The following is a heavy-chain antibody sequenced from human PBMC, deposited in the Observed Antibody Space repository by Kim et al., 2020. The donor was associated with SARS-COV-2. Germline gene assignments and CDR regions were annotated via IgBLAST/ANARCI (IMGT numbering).Heavy chain of an antibody. CDR1: GFTFDDYA. CDR3: AKGGGYYYDSSGYYLEYYYGMDV. Sequence: GGSLRLSCAASGFTFDDYAMHWVRQAPGKGLEWVSGITWNSGTIGYADSVKGRFTISRDNAKNCLYLQMNSLRAEDMALYYCAKGGGYYYDSSGYYLEYYYGMDVWGQGTTVTVSS. J-gene: IGHJ6*02. D-gene: IGHD3-22*01. V-gene: IGHV3-9*03. CDR2: ITWNSGTI.